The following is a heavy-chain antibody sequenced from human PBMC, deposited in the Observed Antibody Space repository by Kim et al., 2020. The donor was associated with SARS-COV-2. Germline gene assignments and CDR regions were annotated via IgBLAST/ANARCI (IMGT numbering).Heavy chain of an antibody. Sequence: GGSLRLSCAASGFTFSSYDMHWVRQGTGKGLEWVSSIGSAGDTYYSGSVKGRFTISRENANNSLYLQMNSLRAGDTAVYYCARVPSSGWRLGYGMDVWGQGTTVTVSS. D-gene: IGHD6-25*01. J-gene: IGHJ6*02. CDR2: IGSAGDT. CDR1: GFTFSSYD. V-gene: IGHV3-13*04. CDR3: ARVPSSGWRLGYGMDV.